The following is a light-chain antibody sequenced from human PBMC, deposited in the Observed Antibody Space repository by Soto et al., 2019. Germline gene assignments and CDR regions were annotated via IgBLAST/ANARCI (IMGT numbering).Light chain of an antibody. Sequence: QSVLTQPASVSGAPGQSITISCSGTSSDVGGYNYVSWYQQHPGKAPKLMIYGVSNRPSGVSDRFSGAKSGNAASLTISGLQADDEADYHCSSYTSSTAYVFGTGTKVTVL. V-gene: IGLV2-14*01. J-gene: IGLJ1*01. CDR2: GVS. CDR3: SSYTSSTAYV. CDR1: SSDVGGYNY.